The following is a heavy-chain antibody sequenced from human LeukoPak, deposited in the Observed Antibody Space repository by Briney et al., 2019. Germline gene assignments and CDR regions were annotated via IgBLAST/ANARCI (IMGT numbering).Heavy chain of an antibody. CDR1: GYTFTGYY. CDR3: ARDADVQLERLLDY. CDR2: INPNSGGT. J-gene: IGHJ4*02. V-gene: IGHV1-2*02. D-gene: IGHD1-1*01. Sequence: ASVKVPCKTSGYTFTGYYMHWVRQAPGQGLEWMGWINPNSGGTDYAQKFQGRVTMTRDTPISTAYMELSRLRSDDTAVYYCARDADVQLERLLDYWGQGTLVTVSS.